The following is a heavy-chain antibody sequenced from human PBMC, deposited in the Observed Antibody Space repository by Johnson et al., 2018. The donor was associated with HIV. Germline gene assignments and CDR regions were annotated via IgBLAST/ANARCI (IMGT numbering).Heavy chain of an antibody. Sequence: QVQLVESGGGVVQPGGSLRLSCAASGFTFSNYGMHWVRQAPGKGLEWVSFIRYDGNNKYFADSVKGRFTISRDNSKNTLYLQMNSLRAEDTAVYYCAKGLLRDEAVVAFDIGGQGQWSPSLQ. CDR3: AKGLLRDEAVVAFDI. D-gene: IGHD2-15*01. CDR1: GFTFSNYG. CDR2: IRYDGNNK. J-gene: IGHJ3*02. V-gene: IGHV3-30*02.